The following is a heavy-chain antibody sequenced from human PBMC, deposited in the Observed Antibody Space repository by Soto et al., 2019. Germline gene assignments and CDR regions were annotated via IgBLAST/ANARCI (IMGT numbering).Heavy chain of an antibody. CDR2: INPGNGDT. D-gene: IGHD2-2*01. CDR3: ARTDCSSTSCYNYYYYGMDV. J-gene: IGHJ6*02. Sequence: QVRLVQSGTEVKKPGASVKVSCKTSGYSFTKYGLHWVRQAPGQRLEWMGWINPGNGDTKYSQKFQGRVTNTRDTSATTAYMELSSLRSEDSAVFYCARTDCSSTSCYNYYYYGMDVWGQGTTVTVSS. CDR1: GYSFTKYG. V-gene: IGHV1-3*01.